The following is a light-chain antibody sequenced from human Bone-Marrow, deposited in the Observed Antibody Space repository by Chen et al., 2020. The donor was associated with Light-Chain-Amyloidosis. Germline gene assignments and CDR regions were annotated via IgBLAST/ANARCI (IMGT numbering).Light chain of an antibody. V-gene: IGLV3-25*03. Sequence: SYELTQPPSVSVSPGQTARITCSGDDLPTKYAYWYQQKPGQAPVLVIRRDTERPSGISERFSGSSSGTTATLTISGVQAEDEADYHGQSADSSGTYEVIFGGGTKLTVL. J-gene: IGLJ2*01. CDR1: DLPTKY. CDR3: QSADSSGTYEVI. CDR2: RDT.